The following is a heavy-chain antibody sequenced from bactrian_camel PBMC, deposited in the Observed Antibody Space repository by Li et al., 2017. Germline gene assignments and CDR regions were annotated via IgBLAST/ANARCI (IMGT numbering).Heavy chain of an antibody. J-gene: IGHJ4*01. Sequence: HVQLVESGGGSVEVGGSLRLSCAASGYLDSHYCMGWFRQVVGKEREEVAEMDGDGRKRYAESMQGRFSISQDNAKNTVYLQMNSLNVGDTAMYYCAADETCTGLARGLFNYWGQGTQVTVS. D-gene: IGHD5*01. CDR1: GYLDSHYC. V-gene: IGHV3S53*01. CDR3: AADETCTGLARGLFNY. CDR2: MDGDGRK.